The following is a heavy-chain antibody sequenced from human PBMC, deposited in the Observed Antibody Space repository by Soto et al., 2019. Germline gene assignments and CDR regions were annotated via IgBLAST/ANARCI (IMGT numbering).Heavy chain of an antibody. Sequence: QMQLTESGGGVVQPGRSLRVSCVASGFPFSSYAMHWVRQAPGKGLEWVAIISYDGSQQNYADSVKGRFTISRDNSKNAVLLQMNSLIGEDTAVYYCAKGSTSWYYPHLVYWGQGTLVAASS. CDR2: ISYDGSQQ. CDR3: AKGSTSWYYPHLVY. V-gene: IGHV3-30*18. CDR1: GFPFSSYA. J-gene: IGHJ4*02. D-gene: IGHD2-2*01.